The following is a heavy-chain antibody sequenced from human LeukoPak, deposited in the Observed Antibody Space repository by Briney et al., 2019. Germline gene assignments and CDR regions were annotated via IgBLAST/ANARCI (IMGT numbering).Heavy chain of an antibody. Sequence: ASVKVSCKASGYTFTSYAMHWVRQAPGQRLEWMGWINAGNGNTKYSQKFQGRVTITRDTSASTAYMELGSLRSEDTAVYYCAREGIAVANDAFDIWGQGTMVTVSS. D-gene: IGHD6-19*01. J-gene: IGHJ3*02. CDR3: AREGIAVANDAFDI. V-gene: IGHV1-3*01. CDR1: GYTFTSYA. CDR2: INAGNGNT.